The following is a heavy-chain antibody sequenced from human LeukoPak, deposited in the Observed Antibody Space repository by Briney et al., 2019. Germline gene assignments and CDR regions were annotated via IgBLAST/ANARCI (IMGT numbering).Heavy chain of an antibody. Sequence: PSETLSLTCAVYGGSFSGYYWSWIRQPPGKGLEWIGEVNHSGSTNYNPSLKSRVTISVDTSKNQFSLKLSSVTAADTAVYYCARDRYGDYGFHFDYWGQGTLVTVSS. J-gene: IGHJ4*02. V-gene: IGHV4-34*01. CDR2: VNHSGST. CDR1: GGSFSGYY. CDR3: ARDRYGDYGFHFDY. D-gene: IGHD4-17*01.